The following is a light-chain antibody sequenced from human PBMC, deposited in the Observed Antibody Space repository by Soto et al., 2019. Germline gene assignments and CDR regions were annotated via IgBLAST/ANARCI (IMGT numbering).Light chain of an antibody. V-gene: IGLV2-8*01. Sequence: QSALTQPPSASGSPGQSVTISCTGTSSDVGGYNYVSWYQQHPGKAPKLMIYEVSKRPSGVPDRFSGSKSGNTASLTVSGVQGEDGGDYYLSLYAGSKHLVFGGGTQLTVL. J-gene: IGLJ2*01. CDR3: SLYAGSKHLV. CDR1: SSDVGGYNY. CDR2: EVS.